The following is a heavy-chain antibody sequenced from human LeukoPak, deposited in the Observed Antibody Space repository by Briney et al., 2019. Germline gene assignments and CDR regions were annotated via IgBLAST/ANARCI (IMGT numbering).Heavy chain of an antibody. V-gene: IGHV3-33*01. CDR3: ARDQGYYYDSSGYDAFDI. Sequence: PGRSLRLSCAASGFTLSSYGMHWVRQAPGKGLEWVAVIWYDGSNKYYADSVKGRFTISRDNSKNTLYLQMNSLRAEDTAVYYCARDQGYYYDSSGYDAFDIWGQGTMVTVSS. CDR1: GFTLSSYG. D-gene: IGHD3-22*01. CDR2: IWYDGSNK. J-gene: IGHJ3*02.